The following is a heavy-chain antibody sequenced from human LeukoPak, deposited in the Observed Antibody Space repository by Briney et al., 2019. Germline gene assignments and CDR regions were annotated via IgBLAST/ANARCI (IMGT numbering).Heavy chain of an antibody. J-gene: IGHJ4*02. V-gene: IGHV3-9*01. CDR2: ISWNSGSI. CDR1: GFTFDDYA. D-gene: IGHD3-22*01. Sequence: GGSLRLSCAASGFTFDDYAMHWVRQAPGKGLEWVSGISWNSGSIGYADSVKGRFTISRDNAKNSLYLQMNSLRAEDTALYYCAKDNGWYYYDSSGYDYWGQGTLVTVSS. CDR3: AKDNGWYYYDSSGYDY.